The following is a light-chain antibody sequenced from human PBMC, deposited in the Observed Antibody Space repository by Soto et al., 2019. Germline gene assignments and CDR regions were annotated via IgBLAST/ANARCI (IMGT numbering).Light chain of an antibody. CDR1: QSVISSY. Sequence: EIVLTQSTGTLSLSPGERATLSYRASQSVISSYLAWYQQKPGQAPRLLIYGTSSRATGIPDRFSGSGSGTDFTLTISRLEPEDFAVYYCQHYGTSPPCTFGQGTKLDIK. V-gene: IGKV3-20*01. J-gene: IGKJ2*02. CDR2: GTS. CDR3: QHYGTSPPCT.